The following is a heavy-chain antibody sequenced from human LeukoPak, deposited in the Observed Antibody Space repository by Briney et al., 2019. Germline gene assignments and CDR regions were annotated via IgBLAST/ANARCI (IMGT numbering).Heavy chain of an antibody. J-gene: IGHJ4*02. V-gene: IGHV1-2*02. CDR1: VYTFTGYY. CDR3: ARVNYDFWSGYYHQNYYFDY. CDR2: INPNSGGT. D-gene: IGHD3-3*01. Sequence: APVKVSCKASVYTFTGYYMHWVRQAPGQGLEWMGWINPNSGGTNYAQKFQGRVTMTRDTSISTAYMELSRLRSDDTAVYYCARVNYDFWSGYYHQNYYFDYWGQGTLVTVSS.